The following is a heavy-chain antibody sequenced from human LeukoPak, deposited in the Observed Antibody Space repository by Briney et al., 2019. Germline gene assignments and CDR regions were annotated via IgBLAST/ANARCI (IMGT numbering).Heavy chain of an antibody. CDR3: ARGRFYFDY. D-gene: IGHD3-16*01. V-gene: IGHV2-70*17. Sequence: SGPALVKPTQTLTLTCTSSGFSLTTSGMCVSWIRQPPGKALEWLARIDWDDDKFYSTSLKTRLTISKDTSKNQVVLTMTNMDPVHTATYYCARGRFYFDYWGQGTLVTVSS. J-gene: IGHJ4*02. CDR1: GFSLTTSGMC. CDR2: IDWDDDK.